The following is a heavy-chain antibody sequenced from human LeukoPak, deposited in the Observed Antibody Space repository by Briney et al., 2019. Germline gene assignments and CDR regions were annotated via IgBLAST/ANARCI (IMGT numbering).Heavy chain of an antibody. CDR1: GYTFTSYD. CDR2: MNPNSGNT. V-gene: IGHV1-8*01. J-gene: IGHJ6*02. D-gene: IGHD5-18*01. CDR3: ARGGTAMAFQYYYGMDV. Sequence: GASVKVSCKASGYTFTSYDINWVRQATGQGLEWMGWMNPNSGNTGYAQKFQGRVTMTRNTSISTAYMELSSLRSEDTAVYYCARGGTAMAFQYYYGMDVWGQGTTVTVFS.